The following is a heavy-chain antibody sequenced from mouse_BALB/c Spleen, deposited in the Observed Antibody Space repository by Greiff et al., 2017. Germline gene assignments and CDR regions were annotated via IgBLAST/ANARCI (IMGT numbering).Heavy chain of an antibody. CDR3: ARDRTTVVAFDY. CDR2: ISYDGSN. Sequence: EVKLMESGPGLVKPSQSLSLTCSVTGYSITSGYYWNWIRQFPGNKLEWMGYISYDGSNNYNPSLKNRISITRDTSKNQFFLKLNSVTTEDTATYYCARDRTTVVAFDYWGQGTTLTVSS. D-gene: IGHD1-1*01. J-gene: IGHJ2*01. V-gene: IGHV3-6*02. CDR1: GYSITSGYY.